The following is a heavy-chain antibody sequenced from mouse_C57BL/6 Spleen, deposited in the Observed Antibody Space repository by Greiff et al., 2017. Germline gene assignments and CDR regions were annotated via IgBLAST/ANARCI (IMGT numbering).Heavy chain of an antibody. D-gene: IGHD2-5*01. CDR1: GYTFTRYW. Sequence: QVQLQQPGAELVKPGASVKMSCKASGYTFTRYWITWVKQRPGTGLEWIGDIYPGSGSTNYNEKFKSKATLTVDTSSSTAYMQLSSLTSEDSAVYYCAREGSYYSNYGYAMDYWGQGTSVTVSS. J-gene: IGHJ4*01. CDR3: AREGSYYSNYGYAMDY. CDR2: IYPGSGST. V-gene: IGHV1-55*01.